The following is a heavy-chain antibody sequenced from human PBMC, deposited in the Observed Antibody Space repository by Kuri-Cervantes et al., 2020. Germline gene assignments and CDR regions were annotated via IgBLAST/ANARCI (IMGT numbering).Heavy chain of an antibody. CDR1: GFTFDDYA. D-gene: IGHD3-16*01. J-gene: IGHJ4*02. CDR3: LYDLGDY. CDR2: ISWNSGSI. V-gene: IGHV3-9*01. Sequence: GGSLRLSCAASGFTFDDYAMHWVRQAPGKGLEWVSGISWNSGSIGYADSVKGRFTISRDNAKNSLYLQMNSLRAEDTAVYYCLYDLGDYWGQGTLVTVSS.